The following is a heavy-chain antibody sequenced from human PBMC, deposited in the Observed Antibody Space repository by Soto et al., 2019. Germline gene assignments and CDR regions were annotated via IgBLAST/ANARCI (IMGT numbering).Heavy chain of an antibody. CDR1: GGSISSSSYY. CDR2: IYYSGST. CDR3: ARQRLKYDFWFPNWFDP. Sequence: SETLSLTCTVSGGSISSSSYYWGWIRQPPGKGLEWIGSIYYSGSTYYNPSLKSRVTISVATSKNQFSLKLSSVTAADTAVYYCARQRLKYDFWFPNWFDPWGQGTLVTVSS. V-gene: IGHV4-39*01. D-gene: IGHD3-3*01. J-gene: IGHJ5*02.